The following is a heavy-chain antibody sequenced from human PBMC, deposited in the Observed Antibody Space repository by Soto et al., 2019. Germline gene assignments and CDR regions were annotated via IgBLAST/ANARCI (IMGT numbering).Heavy chain of an antibody. CDR1: GGSISSYY. J-gene: IGHJ5*02. CDR2: IYYSGST. Sequence: PSETLSLTCTVSGGSISSYYWSLIRQPPGKGLEWIGYIYYSGSTNYNPSLKSRVTISVDTSKNQFSLKLSSVTAADTAVYYCASFHLYYYGSGSYYNWFDPWGQGTLVTVSS. CDR3: ASFHLYYYGSGSYYNWFDP. D-gene: IGHD3-10*01. V-gene: IGHV4-59*08.